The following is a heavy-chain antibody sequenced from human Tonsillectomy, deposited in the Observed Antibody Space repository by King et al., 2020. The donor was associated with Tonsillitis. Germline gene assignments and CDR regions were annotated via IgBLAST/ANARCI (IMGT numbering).Heavy chain of an antibody. CDR3: TRIALGSSSSGDYYYYMDV. CDR1: GFSLSTSGMC. CDR2: LDWDDGK. Sequence: TLKESGPALVKPTQTLTLTCTFSGFSLSTSGMCVSWIRQPPGKALEWLARLDWDDGKYYSTSLKTTTTISKDTSKNQVVLTMTNMDPVDTATYYCTRIALGSSSSGDYYYYMDVWGKGTTVTVSS. D-gene: IGHD6-6*01. J-gene: IGHJ6*03. V-gene: IGHV2-70*11.